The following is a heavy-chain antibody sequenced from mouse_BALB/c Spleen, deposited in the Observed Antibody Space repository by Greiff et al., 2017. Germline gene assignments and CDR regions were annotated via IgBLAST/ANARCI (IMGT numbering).Heavy chain of an antibody. CDR3: AKPLSYSGNSYAMDY. D-gene: IGHD1-1*01. J-gene: IGHJ4*01. Sequence: QVQLKESGPGLVAPSQTLSITCTVSGFSLTDYGVSWVRQPPGKGLEWMGVIWGGGSTYYNSPLKSSLNISKDISKIQISLKMNSLQTDDTAMYYCAKPLSYSGNSYAMDYWGQGTSVTVSS. CDR1: GFSLTDYG. CDR2: IWGGGST. V-gene: IGHV2-6-5*01.